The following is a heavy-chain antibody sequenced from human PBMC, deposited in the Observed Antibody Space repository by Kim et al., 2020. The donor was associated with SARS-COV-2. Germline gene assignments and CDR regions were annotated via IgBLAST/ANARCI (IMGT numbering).Heavy chain of an antibody. Sequence: SETLSLTCTVSGGSISSGGYYWSWILQHPGKGLEWIGYIYYSGSTYYNPSLKSRVTISVDTSKNQFSLKLSSVTAADTAVYYCARAASITIFGVVSSFDYWGQGTLVTVSS. CDR1: GGSISSGGYY. V-gene: IGHV4-31*03. CDR3: ARAASITIFGVVSSFDY. J-gene: IGHJ4*02. D-gene: IGHD3-3*01. CDR2: IYYSGST.